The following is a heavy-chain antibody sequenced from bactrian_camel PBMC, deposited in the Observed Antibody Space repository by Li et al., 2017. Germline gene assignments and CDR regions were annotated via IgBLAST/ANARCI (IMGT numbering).Heavy chain of an antibody. J-gene: IGHJ6*01. V-gene: IGHV3S67*01. D-gene: IGHD3*01. Sequence: DVQLVESGGGSVQAGGSLTLSCAPSGYTYMGWFRQAPGKEREGVAVIASTGVTHYADSVKNRFTISKDNAKNTLYLQMNNLKPEDTAKYYCVSRCTVSAVRGVTADFAYWGQGTQVTV. CDR2: IASTGVT. CDR1: GYTY. CDR3: VSRCTVSAVRGVTADFAY.